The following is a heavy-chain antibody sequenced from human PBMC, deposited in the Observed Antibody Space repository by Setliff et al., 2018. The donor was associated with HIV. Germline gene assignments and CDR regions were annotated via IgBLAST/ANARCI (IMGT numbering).Heavy chain of an antibody. CDR3: ATDCAVVGGTGSLDS. V-gene: IGHV3-48*03. CDR1: GFTFSNYE. Sequence: PGGSLRLSCAASGFTFSNYEMNWARQAPGKGLEWVSYISSSGTTIYYADSVKGRFTISRDNAKNSLYLQMNSLRVEDTAVYYCATDCAVVGGTGSLDSWGQGALVTVSS. J-gene: IGHJ4*02. D-gene: IGHD1-26*01. CDR2: ISSSGTTI.